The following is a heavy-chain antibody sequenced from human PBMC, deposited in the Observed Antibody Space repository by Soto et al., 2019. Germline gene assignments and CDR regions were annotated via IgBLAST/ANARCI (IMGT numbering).Heavy chain of an antibody. V-gene: IGHV4-34*01. CDR2: INHSGST. J-gene: IGHJ5*02. D-gene: IGHD3-10*01. CDR1: GGSFSGYY. Sequence: SETQSLTCAVYGGSFSGYYWSWIRQPPGKGLEWIGEINHSGSTNYNPSLKSRVTISVDTSKNQFSLKLSSVTAADTAVYYCARNVLLWFGLDPWGQGTLVTVSS. CDR3: ARNVLLWFGLDP.